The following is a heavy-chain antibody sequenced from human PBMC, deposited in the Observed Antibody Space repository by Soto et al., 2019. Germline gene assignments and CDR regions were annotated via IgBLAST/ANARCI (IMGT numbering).Heavy chain of an antibody. CDR2: ISGYNANT. V-gene: IGHV1-18*04. J-gene: IGHJ6*02. D-gene: IGHD1-1*01. CDR1: GYTFTNNG. CDR3: ARGSTHYNMAV. Sequence: QVQLVQSGGEVRKPGASVKGSCKTSGYTFTNNGINWVRQAPGQGLEWMGWISGYNANTKYAQKFQGRVTLTTDTLTSTAFMELRSLRSDDTAVFCCARGSTHYNMAVWGQGATVTVSS.